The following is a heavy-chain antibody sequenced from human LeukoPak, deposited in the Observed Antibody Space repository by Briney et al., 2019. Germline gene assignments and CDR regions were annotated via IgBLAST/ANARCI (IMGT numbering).Heavy chain of an antibody. CDR2: VNHSGIT. CDR3: AREGRGSYGIEY. D-gene: IGHD5-18*01. V-gene: IGHV4-34*01. J-gene: IGHJ4*02. Sequence: PSETLSLTCAVSGGSFSGYFWTWIRQPPGKELEWMGEVNHSGITNYNPSLKSRVTMSLDMSQNHFSLKLSSVTAADTAVYYCAREGRGSYGIEYWGQGALVTVSS. CDR1: GGSFSGYF.